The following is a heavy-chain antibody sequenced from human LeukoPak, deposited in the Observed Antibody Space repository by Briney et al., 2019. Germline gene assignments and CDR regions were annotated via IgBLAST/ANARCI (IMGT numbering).Heavy chain of an antibody. Sequence: SETLSLTCTVSGGSISSSSYYWSWLRQPPGTGLEWIGYIYYSGSTNYNPSLQSRVTISVDTSKNHFSLRLSSVTAADTAVYYCARENSYYDSSGYYYGSGYFDYWGQGTLVTVSS. V-gene: IGHV4-61*03. CDR3: ARENSYYDSSGYYYGSGYFDY. CDR1: GGSISSSSYY. J-gene: IGHJ4*02. CDR2: IYYSGST. D-gene: IGHD3-22*01.